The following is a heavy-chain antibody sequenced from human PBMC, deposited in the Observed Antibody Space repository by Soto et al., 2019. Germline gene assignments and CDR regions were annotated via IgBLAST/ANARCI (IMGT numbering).Heavy chain of an antibody. V-gene: IGHV4-59*01. CDR3: AIHTKPYSASSFDP. CDR1: GGSISSYY. D-gene: IGHD2-15*01. J-gene: IGHJ5*02. CDR2: IYYSGST. Sequence: SETLSLTCTVSGGSISSYYWSWIRQPPGKGLEWIGYIYYSGSTNYNPSLKSRVTISVDTSKNQFSLKLSSVTAADTAVYYCAIHTKPYSASSFDPSGQGTLVTLS.